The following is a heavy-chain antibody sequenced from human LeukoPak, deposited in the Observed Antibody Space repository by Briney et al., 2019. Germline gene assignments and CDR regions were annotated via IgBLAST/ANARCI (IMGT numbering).Heavy chain of an antibody. J-gene: IGHJ4*02. CDR1: GFILNNHA. CDR2: ISGSGRTI. V-gene: IGHV3-23*01. Sequence: GGSLRLSCAASGFILNNHAMSWVRQAPGKGLQWISVISGSGRTIEYEDSVKGRFTISGDNSKNTLSLQMNSLRVEDTAIYYCAKNVMVKRYIDYWGQGTLVTVSS. CDR3: AKNVMVKRYIDY. D-gene: IGHD5-18*01.